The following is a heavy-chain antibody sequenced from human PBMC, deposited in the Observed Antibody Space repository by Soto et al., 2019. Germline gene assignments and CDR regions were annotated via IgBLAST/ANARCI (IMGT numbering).Heavy chain of an antibody. CDR2: ILHTGST. CDR1: GDSISDTGYY. V-gene: IGHV4-31*03. D-gene: IGHD2-21*01. CDR3: ARVEVKPNSYTNWFDP. Sequence: QVQLQESGPGLVKPSQTLSLTCSVSGDSISDTGYYWNWIRQRPGTGLDWVGFILHTGSTHYNPSLKSRIIILLDASRNQFSLRLSSVTAADTAVYYCARVEVKPNSYTNWFDPWGQGILVTVSS. J-gene: IGHJ5*02.